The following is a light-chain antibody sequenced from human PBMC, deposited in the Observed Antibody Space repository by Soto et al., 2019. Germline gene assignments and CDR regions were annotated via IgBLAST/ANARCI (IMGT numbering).Light chain of an antibody. V-gene: IGKV3-20*01. J-gene: IGKJ1*01. CDR1: QSISSNY. CDR2: DAS. CDR3: QQYGDSPT. Sequence: EIVLTQSPGTLSLSPGERATLSCRASQSISSNYVAWYQQKPGQAPRLLIYDASSRATGIPNRFSSSGSGTDFTLTISRLEPEDFAVFYCQQYGDSPTFGQGTKVDIK.